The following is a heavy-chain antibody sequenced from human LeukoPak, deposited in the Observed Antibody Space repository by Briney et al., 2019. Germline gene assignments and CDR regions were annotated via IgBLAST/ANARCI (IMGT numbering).Heavy chain of an antibody. CDR3: ARGMAVGTTFDN. J-gene: IGHJ4*02. Sequence: GASVEVSCKASGYTFTSYDINWVRQATGQGLEWMGWMNPNSGNTGYAQKFQGRVTMTRDTSISTAYMELSRLRSDDTAVYFCARGMAVGTTFDNWGQGTLVTVSS. D-gene: IGHD2-15*01. CDR2: MNPNSGNT. CDR1: GYTFTSYD. V-gene: IGHV1-8*01.